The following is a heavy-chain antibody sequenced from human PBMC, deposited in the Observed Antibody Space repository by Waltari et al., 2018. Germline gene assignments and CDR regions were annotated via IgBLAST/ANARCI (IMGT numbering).Heavy chain of an antibody. D-gene: IGHD3-22*01. CDR2: IYYSGST. CDR3: ARQIMYYYDSSGFDAFDI. V-gene: IGHV4-39*01. J-gene: IGHJ3*02. CDR1: GGSISSSSYY. Sequence: QLQLQESGPGLVKPSETLSLTCTVSGGSISSSSYYWGWIRQPPGKGLEWIGSIYYSGSTYYNPSLKSRVTISVDKSKNQFSLKLSSVTAADTAVYYCARQIMYYYDSSGFDAFDIWGQGTMVTVSS.